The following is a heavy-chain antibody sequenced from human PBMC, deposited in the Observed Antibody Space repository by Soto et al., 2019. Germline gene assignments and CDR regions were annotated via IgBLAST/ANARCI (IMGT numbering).Heavy chain of an antibody. CDR3: ARQYCGGDCYGLGAYYYYGMDV. J-gene: IGHJ6*02. V-gene: IGHV5-51*01. CDR2: IYPGDSDT. CDR1: GYSFTSYW. D-gene: IGHD2-21*02. Sequence: GESLKISCKGSGYSFTSYWIGWVRQMPGKGLEWIGIIYPGDSDTRYSPSFQGQVTISADKSISTAYLQWSSLKASDTAMYYCARQYCGGDCYGLGAYYYYGMDVWGQGTTVTVSS.